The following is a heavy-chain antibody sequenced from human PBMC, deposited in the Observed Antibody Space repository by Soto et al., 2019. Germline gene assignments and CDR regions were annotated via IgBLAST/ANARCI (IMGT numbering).Heavy chain of an antibody. CDR1: GGSISSYY. CDR3: ARGGYSSSWYENWFDP. J-gene: IGHJ5*02. V-gene: IGHV4-59*01. Sequence: SETLSLTCTVSGGSISSYYWSWIRQPPGKGLEWIGYIYYSGSTNYNPSPKSRVTISVDTSKNQFSLKLSSVTAADTAVYYCARGGYSSSWYENWFDPWGQGTLVTVS. D-gene: IGHD6-13*01. CDR2: IYYSGST.